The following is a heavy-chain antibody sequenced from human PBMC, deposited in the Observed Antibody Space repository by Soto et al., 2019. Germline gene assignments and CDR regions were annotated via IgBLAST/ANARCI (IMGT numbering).Heavy chain of an antibody. CDR1: GDSIASGAYY. CDR2: IYYSGST. D-gene: IGHD1-20*01. CDR3: VSVDNRITIDS. J-gene: IGHJ4*02. V-gene: IGHV4-31*03. Sequence: QVQLQESGPGLVKPSQTLSLTCTVSGDSIASGAYYWSWIRHHPGKGLEWIGYIYYSGSTYYNPSLKSRVSISVDTSQNQFSLKLSSLTAADTAVYYCVSVDNRITIDSWGPGTLVIVSS.